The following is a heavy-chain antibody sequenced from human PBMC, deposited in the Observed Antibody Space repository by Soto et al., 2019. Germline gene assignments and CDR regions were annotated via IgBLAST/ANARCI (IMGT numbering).Heavy chain of an antibody. D-gene: IGHD3-10*01. V-gene: IGHV1-18*01. CDR3: ARDYYGSGSYYPSDAFDI. CDR2: ISAYNGNT. J-gene: IGHJ3*02. CDR1: GYAVTSYG. Sequence: QVQLVQSGAEVKKPGASVKVSCKASGYAVTSYGISWVRQAPGQGLEWMGWISAYNGNTNYAQKLQGRVTMTTDTSTSTAYMELRSLRSDDTAVYYCARDYYGSGSYYPSDAFDIWGQGTMVTVSS.